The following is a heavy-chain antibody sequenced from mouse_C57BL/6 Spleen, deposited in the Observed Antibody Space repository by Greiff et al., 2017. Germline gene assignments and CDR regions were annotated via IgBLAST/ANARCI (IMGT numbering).Heavy chain of an antibody. D-gene: IGHD1-1*01. V-gene: IGHV5-4*01. CDR3: ARGSYYYGSSYRENYFDY. CDR1: GFTFSSYA. Sequence: EVQRVESGGGLVKPGGSLKLSCAASGFTFSSYALSWVRQTPEKRLEWVATISDGGSYTYYPDNVKGRFTISSDNAKNNLYLQMSHLKSEDTAMYYCARGSYYYGSSYRENYFDYWGQGTTLTVSS. J-gene: IGHJ2*01. CDR2: ISDGGSYT.